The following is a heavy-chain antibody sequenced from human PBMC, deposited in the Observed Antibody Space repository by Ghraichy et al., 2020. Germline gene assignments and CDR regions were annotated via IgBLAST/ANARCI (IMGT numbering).Heavy chain of an antibody. CDR3: AKHASGD. D-gene: IGHD1-26*01. V-gene: IGHV3-48*04. CDR1: GFTFSSYS. Sequence: GESLNISCAAAGFTFSSYSMNWVRQAPGKGLEWVSYISARSSTIYYADSVKGRFTISRDNAQNSLYLQMNSLRAEDTAVYYCAKHASGDWGQGTLVTVSS. J-gene: IGHJ4*02. CDR2: ISARSSTI.